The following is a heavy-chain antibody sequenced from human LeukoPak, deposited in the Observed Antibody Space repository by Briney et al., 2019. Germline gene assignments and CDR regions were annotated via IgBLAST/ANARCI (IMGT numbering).Heavy chain of an antibody. D-gene: IGHD1-1*01. J-gene: IGHJ4*02. V-gene: IGHV3-23*01. CDR2: ISGSGGST. CDR3: AKDRRSNCD. CDR1: GFAFSSYA. Sequence: GGSLRLSCAASGFAFSSYALRWVRQAPGKGLEWVSAISGSGGSTYHADSVRGRFTISRDNSKNTLYLQMNSLRAEDTAVYYCAKDRRSNCDWGQGTLVTVSS.